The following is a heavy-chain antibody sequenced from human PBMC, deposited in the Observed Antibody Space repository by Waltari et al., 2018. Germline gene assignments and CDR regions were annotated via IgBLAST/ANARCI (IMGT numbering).Heavy chain of an antibody. CDR1: GFPFDDYA. CDR3: AKDTDTAMVSFDY. Sequence: EVQLVASGGGLVQPGRSLRLSCSASGFPFDDYAMNWVRQVPGKGLEWVSGISWNSGSIGYADSVKGRFTISRDNAKNSLYLQMNSLRAEDTALYYCAKDTDTAMVSFDYWGQGTLVTVSS. J-gene: IGHJ4*02. CDR2: ISWNSGSI. V-gene: IGHV3-9*01. D-gene: IGHD5-18*01.